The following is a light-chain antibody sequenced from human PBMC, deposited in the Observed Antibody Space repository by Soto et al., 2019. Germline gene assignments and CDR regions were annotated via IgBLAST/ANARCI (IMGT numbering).Light chain of an antibody. V-gene: IGKV1-39*01. CDR3: QQTYNTPLT. CDR1: QTISSW. Sequence: DIQMTQSPSTLSGSVGDRVTITCRASQTISSWLAWYQQRPGKAPKLLIFGATALQGGVPSRFSGSGSGTDFTLTISSLQPEDFATYHCQQTYNTPLTFGGGTKVDIK. CDR2: GAT. J-gene: IGKJ4*01.